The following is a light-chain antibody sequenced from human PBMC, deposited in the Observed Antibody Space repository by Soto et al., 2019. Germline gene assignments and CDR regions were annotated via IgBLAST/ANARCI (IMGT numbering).Light chain of an antibody. CDR2: GAS. J-gene: IGKJ4*01. Sequence: EIVMTQSPANLSVSPGDTATLSCRASQSVSSNLAWYQQKPGQAPRLLIYGASSRATGTPARFSGSGSGTEFTLTISSLQSEDFAVYYCQQYNSWPLTFGGGTQVEI. CDR1: QSVSSN. CDR3: QQYNSWPLT. V-gene: IGKV3D-15*01.